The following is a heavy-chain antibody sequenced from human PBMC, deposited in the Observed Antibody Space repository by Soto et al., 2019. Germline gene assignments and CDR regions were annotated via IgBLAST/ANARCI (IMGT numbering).Heavy chain of an antibody. Sequence: PGGSLRLSCAASGFTFSNAWMNWVRQAPGKGLAWVGRIKSKTDGGTTDYAAPVKGRFTISRDDSKNTLYLQMNSLRAEDTAVYYCARDCYSNFEKYHSGLDVWGQGTTVTVSS. V-gene: IGHV3-15*07. J-gene: IGHJ6*02. CDR3: ARDCYSNFEKYHSGLDV. D-gene: IGHD4-4*01. CDR1: GFTFSNAW. CDR2: IKSKTDGGTT.